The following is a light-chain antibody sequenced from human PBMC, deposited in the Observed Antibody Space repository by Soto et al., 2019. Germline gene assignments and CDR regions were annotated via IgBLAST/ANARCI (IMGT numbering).Light chain of an antibody. V-gene: IGKV1-5*03. CDR2: RAS. Sequence: DIQMTQSPSTLSASVGDTVTITCRASQSISSWLAWYQQKPGKAPKLLIYRASTLQSGVPSRFSGSGSGTEFTLTISSLQPDDFATYYCQQYNIYWTFGQGTKVDI. CDR3: QQYNIYWT. J-gene: IGKJ1*01. CDR1: QSISSW.